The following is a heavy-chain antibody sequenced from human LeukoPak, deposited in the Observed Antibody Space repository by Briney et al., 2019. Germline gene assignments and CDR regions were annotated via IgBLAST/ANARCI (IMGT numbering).Heavy chain of an antibody. D-gene: IGHD2-2*02. V-gene: IGHV1-18*01. J-gene: IGHJ6*02. CDR3: ARDPDYCSSTSCYTGLYYYYGMDV. Sequence: ASVKVSCKASGYTFTSYGISWVRQAPGQGLEWMGWISAYNGNTNYAQKLQGRVTMTTDTSTSTAYMELRSLRSDDTAVYYCARDPDYCSSTSCYTGLYYYYGMDVWGQGTTVTVSS. CDR1: GYTFTSYG. CDR2: ISAYNGNT.